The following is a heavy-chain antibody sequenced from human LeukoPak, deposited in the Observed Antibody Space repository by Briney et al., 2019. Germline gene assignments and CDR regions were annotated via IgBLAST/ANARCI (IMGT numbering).Heavy chain of an antibody. Sequence: SETLSLTCAVSGGSISSSNWWSWVRQSPGKGLEWIGEIYHSGSTNFNPSLKNRVTILMDMSKNQFSLKLSSVTAADTAVYYCARVGALLPFDYWGQGTLVTVSS. V-gene: IGHV4-4*02. CDR1: GGSISSSNW. J-gene: IGHJ4*02. D-gene: IGHD4/OR15-4a*01. CDR2: IYHSGST. CDR3: ARVGALLPFDY.